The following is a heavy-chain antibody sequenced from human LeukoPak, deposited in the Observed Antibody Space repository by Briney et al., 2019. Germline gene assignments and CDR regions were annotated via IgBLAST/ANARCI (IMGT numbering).Heavy chain of an antibody. CDR2: ISYDGSNK. V-gene: IGHV3-30-3*01. CDR3: ARVTWYFDL. J-gene: IGHJ2*01. D-gene: IGHD2-21*02. Sequence: GGSLRLSCAASGFTFSSYAMHWVRQAPGKGLEWVAVISYDGSNKYYADSVKGRFTISRDNAKNSLYLQMSSLRAEDTAVYYCARVTWYFDLWGRGTLVTVSS. CDR1: GFTFSSYA.